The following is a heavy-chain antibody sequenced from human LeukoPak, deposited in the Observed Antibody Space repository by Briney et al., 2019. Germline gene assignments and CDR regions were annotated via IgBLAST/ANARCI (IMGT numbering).Heavy chain of an antibody. CDR3: ARETPRRGETRDGYR. V-gene: IGHV3-7*01. J-gene: IGHJ4*02. CDR1: GFTFSDYS. Sequence: GGSLRLSCAASGFTFSDYSMNWVRQAPGKGLECFANIKEDGSETYYADSVKGRFTISRDNPKNLLFLQINSLRVEDTAVYYCARETPRRGETRDGYRWGQGTVVTVSS. CDR2: IKEDGSET. D-gene: IGHD5-24*01.